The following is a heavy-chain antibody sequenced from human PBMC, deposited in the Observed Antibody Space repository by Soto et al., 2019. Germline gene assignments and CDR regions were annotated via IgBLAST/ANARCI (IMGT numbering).Heavy chain of an antibody. J-gene: IGHJ4*02. Sequence: QVQLVESGGGVVQPGRSLRLSCAASGFTFSSYGMHWVRQAPGKGLEWVAVISYDGSNKYYADSVKGRFTISRDNSKNPLYLQMKSLRAEDTAVYYCARDEDTAMVANDLDYWGQGTLVTVSS. CDR2: ISYDGSNK. V-gene: IGHV3-30*03. D-gene: IGHD5-18*01. CDR3: ARDEDTAMVANDLDY. CDR1: GFTFSSYG.